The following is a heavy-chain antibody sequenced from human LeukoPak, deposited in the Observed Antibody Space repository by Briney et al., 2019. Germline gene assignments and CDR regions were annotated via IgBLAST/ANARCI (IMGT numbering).Heavy chain of an antibody. CDR3: ARRIAAAAAPYYFDY. Sequence: GGSLRLSCAASGFTFSSYSMNWVRQAPGKGLEWVSSISSSSSYIYYADSVKGRFTISRDNAKNTLYLQMNSLRAEDTAVYYCARRIAAAAAPYYFDYWGQGTLVTVSS. J-gene: IGHJ4*02. CDR1: GFTFSSYS. D-gene: IGHD6-13*01. CDR2: ISSSSSYI. V-gene: IGHV3-21*01.